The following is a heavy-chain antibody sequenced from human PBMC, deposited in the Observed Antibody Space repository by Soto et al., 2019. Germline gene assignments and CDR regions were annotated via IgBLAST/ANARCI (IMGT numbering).Heavy chain of an antibody. CDR3: ARDDEYSGNGMDV. D-gene: IGHD3-10*01. J-gene: IGHJ6*02. CDR2: ILNDGSNR. Sequence: QVPLVESGGGVVQPRRSLRLSCAASEFTFSNYGMHWVRQAPGKGLEWVAVILNDGSNRYHADSVKDRFTISRDNSKHTLYLQMNSLRAEDTAVYYCARDDEYSGNGMDVWGQGTTVTVS. CDR1: EFTFSNYG. V-gene: IGHV3-33*01.